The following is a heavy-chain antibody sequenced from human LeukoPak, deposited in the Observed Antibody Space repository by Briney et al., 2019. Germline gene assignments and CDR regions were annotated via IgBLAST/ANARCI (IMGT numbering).Heavy chain of an antibody. Sequence: SETLSLTCTVSGGSISGHYWTWIRQPPGKGLEWTGYIYYSGSTNYNPSLKSRVTISLDTSKNQFSLKLRSVNAADTAVYYCARQWGANGYGYFDYWGQGTLVTVSS. D-gene: IGHD5-12*01. V-gene: IGHV4-59*08. CDR3: ARQWGANGYGYFDY. J-gene: IGHJ4*02. CDR1: GGSISGHY. CDR2: IYYSGST.